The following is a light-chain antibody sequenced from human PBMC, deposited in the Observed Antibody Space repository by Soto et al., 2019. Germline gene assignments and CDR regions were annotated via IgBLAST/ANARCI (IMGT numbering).Light chain of an antibody. J-gene: IGLJ1*01. Sequence: QSALTQPASVSGSPGQSITISCTGTSGDIGSSNRVSWYQQHPGKAPKLIIYEVTDRPSGVSNRFSGSKSGNTASLTISGLQAEDEAEYYCSSYTNSNTRACVFGTGTKLTVL. CDR2: EVT. CDR3: SSYTNSNTRACV. V-gene: IGLV2-14*01. CDR1: SGDIGSSNR.